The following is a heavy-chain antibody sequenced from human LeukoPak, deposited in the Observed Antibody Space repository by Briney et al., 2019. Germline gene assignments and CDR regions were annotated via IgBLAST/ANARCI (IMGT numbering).Heavy chain of an antibody. J-gene: IGHJ4*02. Sequence: SETLSLTCTVSGGSISSYYWSWIRQPPGKGLEWIGYIYYSGSTNYNPSLKSRVTISVDTSKNQFSLKLSSVTAADTAVYYCARGGPFKYYYDSSGYPDYWGQGTLVTVSS. D-gene: IGHD3-22*01. CDR3: ARGGPFKYYYDSSGYPDY. CDR1: GGSISSYY. CDR2: IYYSGST. V-gene: IGHV4-59*12.